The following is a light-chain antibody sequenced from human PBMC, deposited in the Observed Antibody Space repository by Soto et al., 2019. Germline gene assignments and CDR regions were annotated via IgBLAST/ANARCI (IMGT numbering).Light chain of an antibody. V-gene: IGKV3-11*01. J-gene: IGKJ2*01. Sequence: IVLTQSPATLSLSPGERATLSCRASHSVSNYLAWYQQTPGQAPRLLIYDASNRATGVPARFSGSGSGTDFTLTISSLEPEDFAVYYCQHRYNWPRDFGQGTKLEIK. CDR1: HSVSNY. CDR2: DAS. CDR3: QHRYNWPRD.